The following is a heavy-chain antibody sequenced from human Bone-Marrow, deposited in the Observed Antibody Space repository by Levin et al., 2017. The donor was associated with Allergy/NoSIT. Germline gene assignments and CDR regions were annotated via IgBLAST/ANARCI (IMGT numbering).Heavy chain of an antibody. Sequence: SETLSLTCSVSGVSISSYYWSWIRQPPGKGLEWIGYIYYSGSTNYNPSLESRVSISLDTSKNQFSLKLTSVTAADTAVYYCARDGSRGWPQADAFDIWGQGSMVTVSS. CDR2: IYYSGST. CDR3: ARDGSRGWPQADAFDI. J-gene: IGHJ3*02. V-gene: IGHV4-59*01. D-gene: IGHD6-19*01. CDR1: GVSISSYY.